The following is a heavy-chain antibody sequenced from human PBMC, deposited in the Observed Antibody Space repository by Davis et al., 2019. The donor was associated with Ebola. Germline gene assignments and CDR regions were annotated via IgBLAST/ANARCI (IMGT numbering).Heavy chain of an antibody. CDR2: INAGNGNT. V-gene: IGHV1-3*01. CDR3: ASSPLGGIAAAVDFDY. D-gene: IGHD6-13*01. Sequence: AASVKVSCKASGYTFTSYSVHWVRQAPGQRLEWMGWINAGNGNTKYSQKFQGRVTITRDTSASTAYMELSSLRSEDTAVYYCASSPLGGIAAAVDFDYWGQGTLVTVSS. J-gene: IGHJ4*02. CDR1: GYTFTSYS.